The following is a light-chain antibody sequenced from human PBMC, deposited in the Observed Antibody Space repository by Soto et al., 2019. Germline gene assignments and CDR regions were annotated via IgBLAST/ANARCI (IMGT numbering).Light chain of an antibody. J-gene: IGKJ4*01. Sequence: DIQMTQSPSTLSASVGDRVTITCRASQSISSWLAWYQQKPGKAPKLLIYKASSLESGVPSRFSGSGSGTEFTLTISSLQPDDFATYYCQQYNSYSQPFGGGTKVDI. V-gene: IGKV1-5*03. CDR1: QSISSW. CDR2: KAS. CDR3: QQYNSYSQP.